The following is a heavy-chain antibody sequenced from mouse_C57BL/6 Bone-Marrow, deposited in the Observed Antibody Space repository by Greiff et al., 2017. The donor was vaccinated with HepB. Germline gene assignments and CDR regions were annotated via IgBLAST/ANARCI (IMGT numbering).Heavy chain of an antibody. CDR1: GYTFTDYN. CDR2: INPNNGGT. J-gene: IGHJ2*01. V-gene: IGHV1-22*01. D-gene: IGHD1-1*01. CDR3: AREANYYGSYYFDY. Sequence: EVKLQESGPELVKPGASVKMSCKASGYTFTDYNMHWVKQSHGKSLEWIGYINPNNGGTSYNQKFKGKATLTVNKSSSTAYMELRSLTSEDSAVYYCAREANYYGSYYFDYWGQGTALTVSS.